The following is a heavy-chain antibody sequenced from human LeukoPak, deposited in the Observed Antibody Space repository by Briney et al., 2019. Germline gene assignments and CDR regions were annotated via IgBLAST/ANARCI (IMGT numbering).Heavy chain of an antibody. CDR1: GFTFSSYG. CDR2: IRYDGSNK. CDR3: AKEGYCSSTSCSPNFY. Sequence: GGSLRLSCAASGFTFSSYGMHWVRQAPGKGLEWVAFIRYDGSNKYYADSVKGRFTISRDNSKNTLYLQMNSLRAEDTAVYYCAKEGYCSSTSCSPNFYWGQGTLVTVSS. D-gene: IGHD2-2*01. V-gene: IGHV3-30*02. J-gene: IGHJ4*02.